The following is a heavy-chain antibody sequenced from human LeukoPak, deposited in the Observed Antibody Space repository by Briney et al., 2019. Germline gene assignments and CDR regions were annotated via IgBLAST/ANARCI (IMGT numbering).Heavy chain of an antibody. V-gene: IGHV4-34*01. CDR2: INQSGST. J-gene: IGHJ6*03. CDR1: GGSFSGYY. CDR3: ARGRLYYYDSSGSYHYYMDV. D-gene: IGHD3-22*01. Sequence: SETLSLTCAVYGGSFSGYYWTWVRQPPGKGLEWIGEINQSGSTIYNPSLQSRVTMSVDTSNNQFSLRLTSVTAADTAMYYCARGRLYYYDSSGSYHYYMDVWGKGTTVTVSS.